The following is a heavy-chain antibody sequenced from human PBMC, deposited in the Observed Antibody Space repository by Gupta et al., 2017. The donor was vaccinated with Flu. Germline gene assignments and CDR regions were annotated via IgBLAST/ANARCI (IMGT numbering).Heavy chain of an antibody. CDR2: FDPEESKT. Sequence: QVRLLQSGAEVREPGASVKVSCKVSEFSLTELSLHWVRQTPGQGLEWLGGFDPEESKTVFAQKFQGRVTMTEDTSTNTAYMELSSLTSEDTAVYYCATVAVLSPGALVDWFAPWGQGTQVTVSS. V-gene: IGHV1-24*01. D-gene: IGHD6-19*01. J-gene: IGHJ5*02. CDR1: EFSLTELS. CDR3: ATVAVLSPGALVDWFAP.